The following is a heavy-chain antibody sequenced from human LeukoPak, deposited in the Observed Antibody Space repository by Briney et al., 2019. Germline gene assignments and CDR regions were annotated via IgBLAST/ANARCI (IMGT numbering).Heavy chain of an antibody. V-gene: IGHV1-2*02. J-gene: IGHJ6*02. CDR3: AREGCSSTSCFFGYYYYYGMDV. Sequence: ASVKVSCKASGYTFTGYYMHWVRQAPGQGLEWMGWINPNSGGTNYAQKFQGRVTMTTDTSTSTAYMELRSLRSDDTAVYYCAREGCSSTSCFFGYYYYYGMDVWGQGTTVTVSS. D-gene: IGHD2-2*01. CDR1: GYTFTGYY. CDR2: INPNSGGT.